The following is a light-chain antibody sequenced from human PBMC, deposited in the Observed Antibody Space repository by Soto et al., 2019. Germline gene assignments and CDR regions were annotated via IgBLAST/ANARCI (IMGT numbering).Light chain of an antibody. CDR3: GTWDTTMSGLL. CDR2: DNN. J-gene: IGLJ2*01. Sequence: QCVLTQPPSASAAPGQRVTISCSRTIYNIGDNHVSWYQQVPGKAPKLLIYDNNKRPSGIPDRFSGSRSGTSATLAITGLQTGDEADYICGTWDTTMSGLLFGGGTKLTV. V-gene: IGLV1-51*01. CDR1: IYNIGDNH.